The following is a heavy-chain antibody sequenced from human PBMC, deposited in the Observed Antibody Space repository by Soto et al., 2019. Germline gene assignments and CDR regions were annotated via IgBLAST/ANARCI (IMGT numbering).Heavy chain of an antibody. V-gene: IGHV2-5*02. Sequence: QITLKESGPTLVKPTQTLTLTCTFSGFSLSTSGVGVGWIRQPPGKALKWLALIYWDDDKRYSPSLKSRLTITKDTSKNQVVLTMTNMDPVDTATYYCAHRLGSGYDYPVDYWGQGTLVTVSS. D-gene: IGHD5-12*01. CDR2: IYWDDDK. CDR3: AHRLGSGYDYPVDY. CDR1: GFSLSTSGVG. J-gene: IGHJ4*02.